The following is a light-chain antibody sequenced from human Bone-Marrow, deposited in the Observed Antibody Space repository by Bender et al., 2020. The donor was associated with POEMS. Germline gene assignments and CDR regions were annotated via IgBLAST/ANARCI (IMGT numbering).Light chain of an antibody. J-gene: IGLJ1*01. CDR2: EVT. V-gene: IGLV2-23*02. CDR3: CSYAGSSSSTFYV. CDR1: SSDVASYNL. Sequence: QSALTQPASVSGSPGQSITISCTGTSSDVASYNLISWYQQHPGKAPKLIIYEVTERPSGVSNRFSGSRSGNTASLTISGLQAEDEADYYCCSYAGSSSSTFYVFGTGTKLTVL.